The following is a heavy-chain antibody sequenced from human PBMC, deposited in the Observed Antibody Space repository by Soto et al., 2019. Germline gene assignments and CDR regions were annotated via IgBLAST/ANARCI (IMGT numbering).Heavy chain of an antibody. CDR2: IYPDDSDI. CDR1: GYSFTNNW. V-gene: IGHV5-51*01. CDR3: ARLSGFYGMDV. Sequence: GESLKISCKASGYSFTNNWIGWVRQMPGKGLEWMAFIYPDDSDIRYSPSFQGQVTISADKSITTAYLQWSSLRASDSAIYYCARLSGFYGMDVWRQGTTVTVSS. J-gene: IGHJ6*02.